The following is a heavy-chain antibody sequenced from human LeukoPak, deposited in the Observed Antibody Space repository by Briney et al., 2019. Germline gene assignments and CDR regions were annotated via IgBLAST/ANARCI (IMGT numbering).Heavy chain of an antibody. Sequence: ASVKVSCKASGYTFTSYDINWVRQATGQGLEWMGWMNPNSGNTGYAQKFQGRVTMTRNTSISTAYMELSSLRSEDTAVYYCARAGIGRAARRNWFDPWGQGTLVTVSS. D-gene: IGHD6-6*01. CDR2: MNPNSGNT. CDR1: GYTFTSYD. CDR3: ARAGIGRAARRNWFDP. V-gene: IGHV1-8*01. J-gene: IGHJ5*02.